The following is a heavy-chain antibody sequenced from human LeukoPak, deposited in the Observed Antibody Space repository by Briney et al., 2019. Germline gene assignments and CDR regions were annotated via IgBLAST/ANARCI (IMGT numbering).Heavy chain of an antibody. V-gene: IGHV4-30-4*01. CDR1: GGSISSYY. J-gene: IGHJ4*02. Sequence: PSETLSLTCTVSGGSISSYYWSWIRQPPGKGLEWIGYIYYSGSTYYNPSLKSRVTISVDTSKNQFSLKLSSVTAADTAVYYCARDLWGYGDFDYWGQGTLVTVSS. D-gene: IGHD5-12*01. CDR3: ARDLWGYGDFDY. CDR2: IYYSGST.